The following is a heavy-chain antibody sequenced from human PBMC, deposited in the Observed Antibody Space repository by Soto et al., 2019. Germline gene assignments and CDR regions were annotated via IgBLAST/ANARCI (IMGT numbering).Heavy chain of an antibody. D-gene: IGHD2-2*01. Sequence: SETLSLTCTVSGGSISSSRYYWGWIRQSPEKELEWIGSIYYSGSSYYQSSLESRVTISIDTSKNQFSLKVNSVTAADTGVYYCARHGVPAARYRDYFDNWGQGSLVTVSS. J-gene: IGHJ4*02. CDR2: IYYSGSS. CDR3: ARHGVPAARYRDYFDN. V-gene: IGHV4-39*01. CDR1: GGSISSSRYY.